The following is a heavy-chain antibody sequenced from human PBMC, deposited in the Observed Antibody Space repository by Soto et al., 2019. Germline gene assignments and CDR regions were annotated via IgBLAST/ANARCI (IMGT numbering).Heavy chain of an antibody. Sequence: GRSRRLSCAASGFSFSSYAMSWVRQAPGKGLEWVSAISGSGGSTYYADSVKGRFTISRDNSKNTQYLQMSSLRADDTAVYYCVKGEYYYDSSGYYPFDYWGQGTLVNVSS. CDR1: GFSFSSYA. V-gene: IGHV3-23*01. CDR3: VKGEYYYDSSGYYPFDY. J-gene: IGHJ4*01. D-gene: IGHD3-22*01. CDR2: ISGSGGST.